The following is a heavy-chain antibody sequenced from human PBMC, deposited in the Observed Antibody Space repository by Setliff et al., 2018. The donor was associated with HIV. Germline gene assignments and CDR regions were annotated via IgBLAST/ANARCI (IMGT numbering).Heavy chain of an antibody. CDR2: MNPNSGNT. CDR1: GYTFTSYD. Sequence: ASVKVSCKASGYTFTSYDINWVRQATGHGLEWMGWMNPNSGNTGYAQKFQGRVTMTRNTSISTAYMELSSLRSEDTAVYYCARGRYYYDSSGYRAFDIWGQGTMVTVSS. D-gene: IGHD3-22*01. V-gene: IGHV1-8*02. CDR3: ARGRYYYDSSGYRAFDI. J-gene: IGHJ3*02.